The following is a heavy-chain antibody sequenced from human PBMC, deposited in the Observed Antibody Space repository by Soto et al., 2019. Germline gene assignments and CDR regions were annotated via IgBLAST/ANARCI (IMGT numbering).Heavy chain of an antibody. CDR2: IIPIFGTA. Sequence: SVKVSCKASGGTFSSYAISWVRQAPGQGLEWMGVIIPIFGTANYAQKFKGRVTITADDSTITAYMELSSLRSEDTAVYYCARDDITGTPAATKYYYCMDVWCQATTVTLSS. J-gene: IGHJ6*02. CDR3: ARDDITGTPAATKYYYCMDV. V-gene: IGHV1-69*13. D-gene: IGHD1-7*01. CDR1: GGTFSSYA.